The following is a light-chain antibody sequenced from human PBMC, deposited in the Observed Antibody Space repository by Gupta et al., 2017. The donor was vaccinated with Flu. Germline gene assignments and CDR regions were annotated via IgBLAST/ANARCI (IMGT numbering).Light chain of an antibody. V-gene: IGKV1-39*01. CDR3: QQSYSTPMYT. CDR2: AAA. J-gene: IGKJ2*01. Sequence: DIQMTQSPSSLSASVGDRLTITCRASQSISSYLNWYQQKPGKAPKRLIYAAASLQSGVPSRFSGRGSGTDFTLTISSLQPEDFATYYCQQSYSTPMYTFGQGTKLEIK. CDR1: QSISSY.